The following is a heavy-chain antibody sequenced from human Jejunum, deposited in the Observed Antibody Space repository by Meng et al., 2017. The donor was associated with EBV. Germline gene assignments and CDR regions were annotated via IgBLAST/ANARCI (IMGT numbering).Heavy chain of an antibody. CDR3: AKNGVASHLSYLDY. CDR2: ISGNSGTI. D-gene: IGHD3-10*01. J-gene: IGHJ4*02. CDR1: GFTFDDYS. V-gene: IGHV3-9*01. Sequence: EAQWVESGGGLVQPGRSLRLSCGASGFTFDDYSMHWVRQAPGKGLEWVSGISGNSGTIIYADSVKGRFTISRDNAKNSLYLEMNSLRPEDTALYYCAKNGVASHLSYLDYWGQGTLVTVSS.